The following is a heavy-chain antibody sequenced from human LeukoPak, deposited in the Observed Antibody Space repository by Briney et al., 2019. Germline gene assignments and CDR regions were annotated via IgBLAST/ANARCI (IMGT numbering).Heavy chain of an antibody. Sequence: NASETLSLTCAVSGYSISSGYYWIWIRQPPGKGLEWIGSLYHSDSIYYNPSLESRVTMSVDTSKNQFSLKLSFVTAADTAVYYCARQHDSYHYYYVDAWGTGTTVTVSS. CDR1: GYSISSGYY. CDR2: LYHSDSI. CDR3: ARQHDSYHYYYVDA. V-gene: IGHV4-38-2*01. D-gene: IGHD6-13*01. J-gene: IGHJ6*03.